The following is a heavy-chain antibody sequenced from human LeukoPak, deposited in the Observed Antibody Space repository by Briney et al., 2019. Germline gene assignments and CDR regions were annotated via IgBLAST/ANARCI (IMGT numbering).Heavy chain of an antibody. CDR2: IKQDGSEK. Sequence: GGSLRLSCAASGFTFSNYWMSWVRQAPGKGLEWVANIKQDGSEKYYVDTVKGRFTISRDNAKNSLYLQMNSLRVEDTALYYCAKRRSFSTSWYAMDVWGQGTTVTVSS. CDR3: AKRRSFSTSWYAMDV. J-gene: IGHJ6*02. D-gene: IGHD6-13*01. V-gene: IGHV3-7*03. CDR1: GFTFSNYW.